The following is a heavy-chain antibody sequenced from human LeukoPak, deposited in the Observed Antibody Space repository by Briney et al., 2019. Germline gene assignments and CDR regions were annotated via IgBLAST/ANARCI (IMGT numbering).Heavy chain of an antibody. Sequence: GGSLRLSCAASGFTFSSYSMSWVRQAPGKGLEWVSSISSSSSYIYYADSVKGRFTISRDNAKNSLYLQMNSLRAEDTAVYYCARDRTGALAGFDYWGQGTLVTVSS. J-gene: IGHJ4*02. CDR2: ISSSSSYI. D-gene: IGHD6-19*01. V-gene: IGHV3-21*01. CDR3: ARDRTGALAGFDY. CDR1: GFTFSSYS.